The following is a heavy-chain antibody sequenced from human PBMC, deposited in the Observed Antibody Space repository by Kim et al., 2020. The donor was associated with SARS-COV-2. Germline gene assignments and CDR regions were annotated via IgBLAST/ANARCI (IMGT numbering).Heavy chain of an antibody. CDR1: GYTFTSYY. Sequence: ASVKVSCKASGYTFTSYYMHWVRQAPGQGLEWMGIINPSGGSTSYAQKFQGRVTMTRDTSTSTVYMELSSLRSEDTAVYYCARVSAAGHFYLTGYYGMDVWGQGTTVTVSS. J-gene: IGHJ6*02. CDR2: INPSGGST. V-gene: IGHV1-46*01. D-gene: IGHD6-13*01. CDR3: ARVSAAGHFYLTGYYGMDV.